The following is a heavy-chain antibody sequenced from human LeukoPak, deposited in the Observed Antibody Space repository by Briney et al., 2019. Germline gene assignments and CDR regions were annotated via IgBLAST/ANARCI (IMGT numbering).Heavy chain of an antibody. D-gene: IGHD6-13*01. CDR2: IYYSGST. V-gene: IGHV4-59*12. J-gene: IGHJ6*02. CDR1: GSSISSYY. CDR3: ARATPPGIAAADGMDV. Sequence: SETLSLTCTVSGSSISSYYWSWIRQPPGKGLEWIGYIYYSGSTNYNPSLKSRVTISVDTSKNQFSLKLSSVTAADTAVYYCARATPPGIAAADGMDVWGQGTTVTVSS.